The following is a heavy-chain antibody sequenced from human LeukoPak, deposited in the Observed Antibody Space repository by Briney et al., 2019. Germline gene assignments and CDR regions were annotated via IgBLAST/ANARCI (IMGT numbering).Heavy chain of an antibody. Sequence: GASVKVSCKASGGTFSSYAISWVRQAPGQGLEWMGGIIPIFHTPNYARKFQGRVTITADKSTSTAYMELRSLRSDDTAVYYCARDIKRSRARWENLGFDPWGQGTLVTVSS. CDR1: GGTFSSYA. CDR2: IIPIFHTP. D-gene: IGHD1-26*01. V-gene: IGHV1-69*06. J-gene: IGHJ5*02. CDR3: ARDIKRSRARWENLGFDP.